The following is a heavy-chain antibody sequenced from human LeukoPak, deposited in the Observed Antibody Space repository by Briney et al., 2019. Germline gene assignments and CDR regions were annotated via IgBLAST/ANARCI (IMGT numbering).Heavy chain of an antibody. D-gene: IGHD2-21*01. J-gene: IGHJ6*03. V-gene: IGHV3-23*01. CDR1: VFTFSSYA. Sequence: GGSLRLSCAASVFTFSSYAMTWVRQAPRKGLELVSDISDSGGLTYYADSVKGRFTISRDNSKNTLYLQMNSLRAEDTAVYYCAKDRGDSGRYYYMDVWGKGTAVTVSS. CDR3: AKDRGDSGRYYYMDV. CDR2: ISDSGGLT.